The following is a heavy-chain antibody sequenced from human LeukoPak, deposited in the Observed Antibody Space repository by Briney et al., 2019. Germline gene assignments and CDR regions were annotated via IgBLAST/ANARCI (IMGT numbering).Heavy chain of an antibody. Sequence: ASVKVSCKASGYTFTSYGISWVRQAPGQGLEWMGWISVYNGNTKYVQKFQGRVTMTTDTSTRTAYMELSRLRSDDTAVYYCARAYKAAAGTGYYYYYMDVWGKGTTVTVSS. CDR1: GYTFTSYG. V-gene: IGHV1-18*01. CDR3: ARAYKAAAGTGYYYYYMDV. J-gene: IGHJ6*03. D-gene: IGHD6-13*01. CDR2: ISVYNGNT.